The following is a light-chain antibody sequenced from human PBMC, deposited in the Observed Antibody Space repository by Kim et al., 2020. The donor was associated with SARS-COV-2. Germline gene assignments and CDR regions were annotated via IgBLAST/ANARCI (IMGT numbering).Light chain of an antibody. J-gene: IGKJ1*01. CDR2: GAS. CDR3: QQYNDWPRT. Sequence: SVSPGERASLSCRASQSISSNLAWYQQKPGQAPRLLIYGASTTAAGIPGRFSGSGSGTDFTLTISSLQSEDFTIYYCQQYNDWPRTFGQGTKLEIK. CDR1: QSISSN. V-gene: IGKV3-15*01.